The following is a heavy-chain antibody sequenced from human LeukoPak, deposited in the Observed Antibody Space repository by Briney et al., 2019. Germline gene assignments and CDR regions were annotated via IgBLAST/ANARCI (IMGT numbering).Heavy chain of an antibody. V-gene: IGHV3-30*18. Sequence: GRSLRLSCAAAGFTFSSYGMHWVRQAPGKGLEWVAVISYDGSNKYYADSVKGRFTISRDNSKNTLYLQMNSLRAEDTAVYYCAKDHSGSYSGSYYFDYWGQGTLVTVSS. CDR1: GFTFSSYG. J-gene: IGHJ4*02. CDR3: AKDHSGSYSGSYYFDY. D-gene: IGHD1-26*01. CDR2: ISYDGSNK.